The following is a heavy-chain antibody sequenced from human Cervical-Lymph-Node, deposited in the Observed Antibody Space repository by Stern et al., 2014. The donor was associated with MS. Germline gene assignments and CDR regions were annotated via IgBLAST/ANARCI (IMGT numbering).Heavy chain of an antibody. CDR1: GYTFTSYC. J-gene: IGHJ6*02. CDR3: ARDVWYYDFWSGPIGRPPNYGMDV. D-gene: IGHD3-3*01. CDR2: ISAYHGNT. Sequence: QVQLVQSGAEVKKPGASVKVSCKASGYTFTSYCISWVRQAPGQGLEWMGWISAYHGNTNYAQKLQGRVTRTTDTSTSTAYMELRSLRSDDTAVYYCARDVWYYDFWSGPIGRPPNYGMDVWGQGTTVTVSS. V-gene: IGHV1-18*01.